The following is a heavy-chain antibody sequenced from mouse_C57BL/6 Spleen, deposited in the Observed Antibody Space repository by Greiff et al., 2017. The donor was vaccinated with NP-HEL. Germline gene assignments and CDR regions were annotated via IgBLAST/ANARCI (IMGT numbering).Heavy chain of an antibody. CDR2: IDPSDSYT. D-gene: IGHD4-1*01. J-gene: IGHJ2*01. V-gene: IGHV1-50*01. CDR3: ARSNSLGY. CDR1: GYTFTSYW. Sequence: VQLQQSGAELVKPGASVKLSCKASGYTFTSYWMQWVKQRPGQGLEWIGEIDPSDSYTNYNQKFKGKATLTVDTSSSTAYMQLSSLTSEDSAVYYCARSNSLGYWGQGTTLTVSS.